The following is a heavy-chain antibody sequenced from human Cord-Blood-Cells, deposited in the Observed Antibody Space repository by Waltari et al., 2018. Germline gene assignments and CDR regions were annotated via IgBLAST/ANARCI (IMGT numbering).Heavy chain of an antibody. J-gene: IGHJ3*02. V-gene: IGHV4-34*01. CDR2: INHSGST. Sequence: QVQLQQWGAGLLKPSETLSLTCAVYGGSLSGYYWSWIRQPPGKGLDWSGEINHSGSTNYSPSLRSRVTISLDPSKIQFSLKLRSVTAADTAVYYCARLPWGYCSSTSCYDAFDIWGQGTMVTVAS. D-gene: IGHD2-2*01. CDR3: ARLPWGYCSSTSCYDAFDI. CDR1: GGSLSGYY.